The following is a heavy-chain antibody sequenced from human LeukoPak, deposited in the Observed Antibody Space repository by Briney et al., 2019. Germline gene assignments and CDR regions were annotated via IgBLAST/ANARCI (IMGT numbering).Heavy chain of an antibody. V-gene: IGHV3-7*05. D-gene: IGHD5-24*01. CDR2: IKQDGSEK. Sequence: GGSLRLSCAASGFTFSNYWMIWVRQAPGKGLECVGNIKQDGSEKRYADSVRGRLSISRDNAQTSLYLQMNSLRAEDTAVYYCARASDPWLQLTWGQGTLVTVSS. CDR3: ARASDPWLQLT. CDR1: GFTFSNYW. J-gene: IGHJ5*02.